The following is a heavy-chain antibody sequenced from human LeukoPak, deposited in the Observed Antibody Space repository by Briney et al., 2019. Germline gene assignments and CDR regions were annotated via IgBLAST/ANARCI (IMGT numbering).Heavy chain of an antibody. V-gene: IGHV4-34*01. CDR1: GGSFSGYY. CDR2: INHSGST. Sequence: SETLSLTCAVYGGSFSGYYWSWIRQPPGKGLEWIGEINHSGSTNYNPSLKSRVTISVDTSKNQFSLKLSSVTAADTAVYYCARGRSHSSGWYAEGTYYYYYYMDVWGKGTTVTISS. J-gene: IGHJ6*03. CDR3: ARGRSHSSGWYAEGTYYYYYYMDV. D-gene: IGHD6-19*01.